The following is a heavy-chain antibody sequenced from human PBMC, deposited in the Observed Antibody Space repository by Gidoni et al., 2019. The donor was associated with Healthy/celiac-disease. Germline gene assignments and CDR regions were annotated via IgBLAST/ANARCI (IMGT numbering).Heavy chain of an antibody. CDR2: MNPNSGNT. J-gene: IGHJ6*02. D-gene: IGHD1-26*01. V-gene: IGHV1-8*01. Sequence: QVQLVQSGADVQKPGVSVEVPCTASGYTFTSYDSNWVRQATGLGLEWMGWMNPNSGNTGHAQKFQGRVTMTRNTSISTAYMELSSLRSEDTAVYYCAHSGRRVGMDVWGQGTTVTVSS. CDR3: AHSGRRVGMDV. CDR1: GYTFTSYD.